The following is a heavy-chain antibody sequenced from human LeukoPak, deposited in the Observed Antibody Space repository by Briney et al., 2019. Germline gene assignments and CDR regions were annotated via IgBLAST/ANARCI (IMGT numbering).Heavy chain of an antibody. Sequence: GEPLKISCKGSGYSFTSYWIGWVRQMPGNGLEWMGIIYPGASDTRSTPSFQAPVTLSADKSTSTAYMHRSSLTPSDTAMYSCARSGFGGDYSDYWGQGTLVTVSS. CDR1: GYSFTSYW. V-gene: IGHV5-51*01. CDR2: IYPGASDT. CDR3: ARSGFGGDYSDY. J-gene: IGHJ4*02. D-gene: IGHD3-10*01.